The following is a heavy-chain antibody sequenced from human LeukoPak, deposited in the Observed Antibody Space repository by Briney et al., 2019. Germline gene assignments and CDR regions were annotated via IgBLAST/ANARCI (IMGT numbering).Heavy chain of an antibody. CDR3: ARRGVGALYYYYYYMDV. CDR2: ISSSGSTI. CDR1: GFTFSDNY. J-gene: IGHJ6*03. V-gene: IGHV3-11*04. Sequence: GPSLRLSCAASGFTFSDNYMSWFRHAPRKGLEWASYISSSGSTIYYADSVKGRFTISRNNTKNSLYLQMNSLRAQDTGVYYCARRGVGALYYYYYYMDVWGKWTTVTVAS. D-gene: IGHD1-26*01.